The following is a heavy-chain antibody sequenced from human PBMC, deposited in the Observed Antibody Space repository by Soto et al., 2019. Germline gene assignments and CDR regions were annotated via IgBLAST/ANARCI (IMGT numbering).Heavy chain of an antibody. D-gene: IGHD3-10*01. CDR1: GGSISSGGYY. CDR3: ARARRITMVRDAYSDYYYYMDV. CDR2: IYYSGST. Sequence: SETLSLTCTVSGGSISSGGYYWSWIRQHPGKGLEWIGYIYYSGSTYYNPSLKSRVTISVDTSKNQFSLKLSSVTAADTAVYYCARARRITMVRDAYSDYYYYMDVWGKGTTVTVSS. V-gene: IGHV4-31*03. J-gene: IGHJ6*03.